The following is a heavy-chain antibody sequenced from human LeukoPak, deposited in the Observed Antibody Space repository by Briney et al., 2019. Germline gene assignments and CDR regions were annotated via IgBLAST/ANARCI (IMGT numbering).Heavy chain of an antibody. J-gene: IGHJ4*02. CDR1: GGSVSSSNYY. D-gene: IGHD5-12*01. V-gene: IGHV4-39*01. CDR2: IYYTGST. Sequence: PSETLSLTCTVSGGSVSSSNYYWAWIRQPPGKGLEWIGSIYYTGSTYYNAPLKSRVTISVDTSKNRFSLKLGSVTAADTAVYYCARHHIADYYFDYWGQGTLVTVSS. CDR3: ARHHIADYYFDY.